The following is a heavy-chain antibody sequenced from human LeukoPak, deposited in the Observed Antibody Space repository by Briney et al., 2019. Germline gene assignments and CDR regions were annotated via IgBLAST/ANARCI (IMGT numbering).Heavy chain of an antibody. J-gene: IGHJ3*02. D-gene: IGHD3-22*01. CDR3: AKGRYYYDSSDAFDI. CDR2: ISGSGGST. CDR1: GSTFSSYV. Sequence: GGSLRLSCAASGSTFSSYVMSGVRQAPGKGREWVSAISGSGGSTYYADSVKGRFTISRDNSKNTLFLQMNSLRAEDTAVYYCAKGRYYYDSSDAFDIWGQGTMVTVSS. V-gene: IGHV3-23*01.